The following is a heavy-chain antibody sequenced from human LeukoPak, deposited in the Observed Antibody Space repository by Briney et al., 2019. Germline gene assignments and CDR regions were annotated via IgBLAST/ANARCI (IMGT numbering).Heavy chain of an antibody. CDR2: ISSGGSTI. D-gene: IGHD3-10*01. CDR1: GFTFSSFE. CDR3: VRAHHPGGWFDP. Sequence: PGGSLRLSCAASGFTFSSFEMNWVRQAPGKGLEWVSYISSGGSTIYYADSVKGRFTISRDNAKNSLYLQMNSLTAEDTAVHYCVRAHHPGGWFDPWGQGTLVTVSS. V-gene: IGHV3-48*03. J-gene: IGHJ5*02.